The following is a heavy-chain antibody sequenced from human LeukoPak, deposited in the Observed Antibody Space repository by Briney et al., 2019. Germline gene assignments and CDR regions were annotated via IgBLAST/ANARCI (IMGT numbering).Heavy chain of an antibody. CDR3: ARGVEMAGFDY. CDR1: VGSFCGYY. Sequence: SETLSLTCAVYVGSFCGYYWSWVRQPPGKGLEWIGEINHSGSTNFNSSLKSRLTISVDTSRNQFSLKLSSVTAADTAVYYCARGVEMAGFDYWGQGDLVTVSS. J-gene: IGHJ4*02. D-gene: IGHD5-24*01. V-gene: IGHV4-34*01. CDR2: INHSGST.